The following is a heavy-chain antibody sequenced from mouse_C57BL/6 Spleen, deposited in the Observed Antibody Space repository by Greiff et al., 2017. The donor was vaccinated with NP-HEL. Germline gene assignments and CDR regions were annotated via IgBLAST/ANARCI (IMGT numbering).Heavy chain of an antibody. CDR3: TRRGSTVVKEGFAY. CDR2: IHPNSGST. CDR1: GYTFTSYW. D-gene: IGHD2-1*01. Sequence: QVQLQQSGAELVKPGASVKLSCKASGYTFTSYWMHWVKQRPGQGLEWIGMIHPNSGSTNYNEKFKSKATLTVDKSSSTAYIQLSSLTSEDSAVYYCTRRGSTVVKEGFAYWGQGTLVTVSA. V-gene: IGHV1-64*01. J-gene: IGHJ3*01.